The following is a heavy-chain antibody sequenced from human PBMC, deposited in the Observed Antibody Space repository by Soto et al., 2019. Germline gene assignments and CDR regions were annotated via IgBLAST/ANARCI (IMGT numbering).Heavy chain of an antibody. CDR1: GFTFSSYD. D-gene: IGHD6-13*01. V-gene: IGHV3-13*01. Sequence: AGGSLRLSCAASGFTFSSYDMHWVRQAAGKGLEWVSGIGSAGDTYYQGSVKGRFTISRENAKNSLYLQMNSLRAGDTALYYCARGWLATGGSLSYMDCWGKGTTVTVSS. CDR3: ARGWLATGGSLSYMDC. J-gene: IGHJ6*03. CDR2: IGSAGDT.